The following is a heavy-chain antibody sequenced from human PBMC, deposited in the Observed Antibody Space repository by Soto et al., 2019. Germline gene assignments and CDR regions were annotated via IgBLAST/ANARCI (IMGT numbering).Heavy chain of an antibody. CDR3: AKGDNLGPKTGYAFDP. Sequence: SQTLSLTCVISGDSVSSNTASWNWVRQSPSRGLEWLGRTYSRSKWYNDYAVSVKSRIIINPDTSKNQFSLQLNSVTPEDTAVYYCAKGDNLGPKTGYAFDPWGQGILVTLL. CDR1: GDSVSSNTAS. J-gene: IGHJ5*02. D-gene: IGHD5-12*01. CDR2: TYSRSKWYN. V-gene: IGHV6-1*01.